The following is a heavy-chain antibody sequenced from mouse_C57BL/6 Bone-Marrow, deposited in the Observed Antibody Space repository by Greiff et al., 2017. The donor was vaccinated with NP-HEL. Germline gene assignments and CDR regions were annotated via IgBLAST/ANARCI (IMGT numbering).Heavy chain of an antibody. CDR2: IWSGGST. D-gene: IGHD1-1*01. Sequence: QVQLKESGPGLVQPSQSLSITCTVSGFSLTSYGVHWVRQSPGKGLEWLGVIWSGGSTDYNAAFISRLSISKDNSKSQVFFKMNSLQADDTAIYYCARPCSTTVVAPSWYAMDYWGQGTSVTVSS. J-gene: IGHJ4*01. V-gene: IGHV2-2*01. CDR3: ARPCSTTVVAPSWYAMDY. CDR1: GFSLTSYG.